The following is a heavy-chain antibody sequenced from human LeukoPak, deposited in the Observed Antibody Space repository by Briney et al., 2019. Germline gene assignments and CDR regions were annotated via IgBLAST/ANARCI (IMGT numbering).Heavy chain of an antibody. CDR1: GFTFSSYA. J-gene: IGHJ6*03. V-gene: IGHV3-30*01. CDR2: ISYDGSNK. Sequence: GRSLRLSCAASGFTFSSYAMHWVRPAPGKGLAWVAVISYDGSNKYYADSVKGRFTISRDNSKNTLYLQMDSLRAEDTAVYYCARGSNAVAGTTYYYYYMDVWGKGTTVTVSS. CDR3: ARGSNAVAGTTYYYYYMDV. D-gene: IGHD6-19*01.